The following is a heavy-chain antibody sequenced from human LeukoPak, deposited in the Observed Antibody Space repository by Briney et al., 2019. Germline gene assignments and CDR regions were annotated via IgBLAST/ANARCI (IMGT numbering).Heavy chain of an antibody. CDR2: INHSGST. Sequence: PSETLSLTCAVYSGSFSGYYWSWIRQPPGKGLEWIGEINHSGSTNYNPSLKSRVTISVDTSKNQFSLKLSSVTAADTAVYYCARAPENPLLLWFGEFGWGPFDYWGQGTLVTVSS. CDR1: SGSFSGYY. V-gene: IGHV4-34*01. J-gene: IGHJ4*02. D-gene: IGHD3-10*01. CDR3: ARAPENPLLLWFGEFGWGPFDY.